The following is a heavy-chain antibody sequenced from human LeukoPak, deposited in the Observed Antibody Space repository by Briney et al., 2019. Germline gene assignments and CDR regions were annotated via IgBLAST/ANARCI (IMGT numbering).Heavy chain of an antibody. CDR3: AKEDFWSGPHAFDI. CDR1: GFTVSSNY. CDR2: IYSGGST. J-gene: IGHJ3*02. D-gene: IGHD3-3*01. V-gene: IGHV3-53*05. Sequence: PGGSLRLSCAASGFTVSSNYMSWVRQAPGKGLEWVSVIYSGGSTYYADSVKGRFTISRDNSKNTLYLQMNSLRAEDTAVYYCAKEDFWSGPHAFDIWGQGTMVTVSS.